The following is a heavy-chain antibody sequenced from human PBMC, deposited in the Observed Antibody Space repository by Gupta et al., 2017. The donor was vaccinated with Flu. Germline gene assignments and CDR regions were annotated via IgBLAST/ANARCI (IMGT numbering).Heavy chain of an antibody. Sequence: QVQLVESGGGVVQPGRSLRLSCAASGFTFSNYGMHWVRQAPGKGLEWVAVISYDGSNKYYADSVKGRLTISRDNSKNTLYLQMNSLRAEDTAVYYCAKEYYNPDYWGQGTLVTVSS. J-gene: IGHJ4*02. V-gene: IGHV3-30*18. CDR1: GFTFSNYG. D-gene: IGHD3-10*01. CDR3: AKEYYNPDY. CDR2: ISYDGSNK.